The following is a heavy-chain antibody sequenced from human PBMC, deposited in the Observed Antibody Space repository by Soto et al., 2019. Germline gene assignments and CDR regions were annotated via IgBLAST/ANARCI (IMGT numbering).Heavy chain of an antibody. Sequence: QVQLVQSGAEVKKPGASVKVSCKASGYTFTSYGISWVRQAPGQGLEWMGWISAYNGNTNYAQKLQGRVTMTTDTSTSTAYMELRSLRSDDTAVYYCARVEVGGSYFTYYYYYGMDVWGQGTTVTVSS. D-gene: IGHD1-26*01. CDR3: ARVEVGGSYFTYYYYYGMDV. V-gene: IGHV1-18*01. CDR2: ISAYNGNT. J-gene: IGHJ6*02. CDR1: GYTFTSYG.